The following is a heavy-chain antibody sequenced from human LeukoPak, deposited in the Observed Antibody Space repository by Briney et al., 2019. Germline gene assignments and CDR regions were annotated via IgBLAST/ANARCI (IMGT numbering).Heavy chain of an antibody. J-gene: IGHJ4*02. CDR3: ATVRRNYYNNIDY. D-gene: IGHD5-24*01. CDR2: ISSGSTI. V-gene: IGHV3-48*03. Sequence: PGGSLRLSXAAAGFTFSTSEMNWVRRAPGKGLEWISYISSGSTIYYADSVKGRFTISRDNAKSSLYLQMNSLRAEDTAIYYCATVRRNYYNNIDYWGQGTLVTVSS. CDR1: GFTFSTSE.